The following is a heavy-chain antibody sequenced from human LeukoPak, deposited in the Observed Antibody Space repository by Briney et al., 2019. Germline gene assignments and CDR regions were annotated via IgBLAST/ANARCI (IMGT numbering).Heavy chain of an antibody. V-gene: IGHV3-21*04. CDR3: AKAGSSSSFDY. CDR2: ISSSSSYI. Sequence: PGGSLRLSCAASGFTFSSYSMNWVRQAPGKGLEWVSSISSSSSYIYYADSVKGRFTISRDNSKNTLYLQMNSLRAEDTAVYYCAKAGSSSSFDYWGQGTLVTVSS. CDR1: GFTFSSYS. D-gene: IGHD6-6*01. J-gene: IGHJ4*02.